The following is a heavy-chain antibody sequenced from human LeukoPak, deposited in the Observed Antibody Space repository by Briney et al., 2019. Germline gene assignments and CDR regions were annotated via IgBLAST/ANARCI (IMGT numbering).Heavy chain of an antibody. CDR3: ARDLLYGDSKGSDY. J-gene: IGHJ4*02. V-gene: IGHV1-69*06. D-gene: IGHD4-17*01. CDR1: GYTFSSYA. Sequence: ASVKVSCKASGYTFSSYAISWVRQAPGQGLEWMGGIIPIFGTANYAQKFQGRVTITADKSTSTAYMELSSLRSEDTAVYYCARDLLYGDSKGSDYWGQGTLVTVSS. CDR2: IIPIFGTA.